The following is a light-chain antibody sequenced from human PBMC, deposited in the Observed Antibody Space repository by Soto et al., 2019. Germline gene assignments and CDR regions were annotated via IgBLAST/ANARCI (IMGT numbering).Light chain of an antibody. CDR3: QQRINWPPRT. CDR1: QRVSNL. V-gene: IGKV3-11*01. J-gene: IGKJ1*01. Sequence: IVLTQSPATLSLSPWERATLSCRASQRVSNLLAWYQQKPGQAPRLLIYDRSNRASGVPARFSGSGSGTDFTLSISSLEPENFAVYFCQQRINWPPRTFGQGT. CDR2: DRS.